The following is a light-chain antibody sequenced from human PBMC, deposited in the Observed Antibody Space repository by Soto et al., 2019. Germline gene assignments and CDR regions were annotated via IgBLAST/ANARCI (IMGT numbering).Light chain of an antibody. J-gene: IGKJ1*01. Sequence: DIQMTQSPSSLSSSVGDIATITCRANQNISYYLACYPQKQGKVPKLLIYAASTLQSGVPSWFSGSGSGTDFPLTLSRLHPEDIATYYGQRYHSDPRTFGQGNKGELK. CDR1: QNISYY. CDR3: QRYHSDPRT. CDR2: AAS. V-gene: IGKV1-27*01.